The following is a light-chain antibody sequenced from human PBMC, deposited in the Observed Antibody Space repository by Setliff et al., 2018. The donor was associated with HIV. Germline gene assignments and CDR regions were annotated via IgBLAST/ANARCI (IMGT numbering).Light chain of an antibody. Sequence: QSALTQPRSVSGSPGQSVTISCTGTGSDVGGYNYVSWYQQHPGKAPKLMIYDVSKRPSGVPDRFSGSKSGNTASLTISGLQAEDEADYYCCSYAGSFWVFGGGTKVTV. CDR3: CSYAGSFWV. CDR1: GSDVGGYNY. V-gene: IGLV2-11*01. J-gene: IGLJ3*02. CDR2: DVS.